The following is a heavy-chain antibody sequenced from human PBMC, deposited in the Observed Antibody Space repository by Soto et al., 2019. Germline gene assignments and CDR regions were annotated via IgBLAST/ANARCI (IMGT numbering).Heavy chain of an antibody. CDR3: ARGDTMVRGALLPYDY. Sequence: ASVKVSCKASGYPFAGYYMHWVRQAAGQGLEWMGLINPNSGGTNYAQKFQGWVTMTRGTSISTAYTELSRLRSDDTPVYYCARGDTMVRGALLPYDYWGQGTLVTVSS. CDR1: GYPFAGYY. V-gene: IGHV1-2*04. J-gene: IGHJ4*02. CDR2: INPNSGGT. D-gene: IGHD3-10*01.